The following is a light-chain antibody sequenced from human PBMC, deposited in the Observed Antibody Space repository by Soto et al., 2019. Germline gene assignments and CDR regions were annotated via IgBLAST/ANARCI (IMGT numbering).Light chain of an antibody. CDR1: HSVSSSY. Sequence: EMVLTQSPGTLSLSPGEIATLSGRASHSVSSSYLAWYQQKPGQAPRLLISGASSRATGIPDRFSGSGSGTDFTLTISRLEPEDGAVYFCQQYGSSAPYTIGQSTKLEIK. V-gene: IGKV3-20*01. CDR2: GAS. J-gene: IGKJ2*01. CDR3: QQYGSSAPYT.